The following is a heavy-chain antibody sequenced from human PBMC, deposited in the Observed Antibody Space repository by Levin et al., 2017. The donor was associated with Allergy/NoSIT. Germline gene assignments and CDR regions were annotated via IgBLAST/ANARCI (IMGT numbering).Heavy chain of an antibody. Sequence: HSGGSLRLSCAASGFTFSSYAMSWVRQAPGKGLEWVSAMSSSASTTSYADSVKGRFTISRDNSKNTLYLQMNSLRAEDTAVYFCARSYLFEGSSWYASFDIWGQGTMVTVSS. CDR3: ARSYLFEGSSWYASFDI. CDR1: GFTFSSYA. J-gene: IGHJ3*02. D-gene: IGHD6-13*01. V-gene: IGHV3-23*01. CDR2: MSSSASTT.